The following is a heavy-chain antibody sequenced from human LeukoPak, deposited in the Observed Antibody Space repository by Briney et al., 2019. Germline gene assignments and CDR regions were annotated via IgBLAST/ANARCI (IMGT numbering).Heavy chain of an antibody. Sequence: GGSLRLSCAASGFTFSSYAMSWVRQAPGKGLEWVSVVSGSGGDTYYKDSVKGRFTISRDNSKNTLYLQMNSLRAEDTAVYYCAKDGTTTITFDYWGQGTLVTVSS. CDR2: VSGSGGDT. CDR3: AKDGTTTITFDY. J-gene: IGHJ4*02. D-gene: IGHD1-1*01. CDR1: GFTFSSYA. V-gene: IGHV3-23*01.